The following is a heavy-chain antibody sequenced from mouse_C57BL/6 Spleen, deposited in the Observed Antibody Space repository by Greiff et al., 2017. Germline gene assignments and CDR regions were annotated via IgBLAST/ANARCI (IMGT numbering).Heavy chain of an antibody. V-gene: IGHV1-82*01. Sequence: QVTLKESGPELVKPGASVKISCKASGYAFSSSWMNWVKQRPGKGLEWIGRIYPGDGDTNYNGKFKGKATLTADKSSSTAYMQLSSLTSEDSAVYFCARLGNYDYYAMDYWGQGTSVTVSS. J-gene: IGHJ4*01. CDR3: ARLGNYDYYAMDY. D-gene: IGHD2-1*01. CDR2: IYPGDGDT. CDR1: GYAFSSSW.